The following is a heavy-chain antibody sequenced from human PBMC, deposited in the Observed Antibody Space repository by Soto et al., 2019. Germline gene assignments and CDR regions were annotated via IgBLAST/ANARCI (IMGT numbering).Heavy chain of an antibody. CDR1: GFTFSSLS. CDR2: IWNDGSNK. V-gene: IGHV3-33*01. CDR3: ARDMGYSSGHGFDY. Sequence: VQLVESGGGVVQPGRSLRLSCAASGFTFSSLSMHWVRQAPGKGLDWVALIWNDGSNKYYADSVKGRFTISRDNSKNTLYLQMNSLRAEDTALYYCARDMGYSSGHGFDYWGQGTLVTVSS. D-gene: IGHD6-19*01. J-gene: IGHJ4*02.